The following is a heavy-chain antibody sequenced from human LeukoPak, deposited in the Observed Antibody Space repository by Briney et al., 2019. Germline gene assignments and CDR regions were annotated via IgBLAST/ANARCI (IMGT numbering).Heavy chain of an antibody. CDR3: ATPLDYYDSSGYHQGGD. J-gene: IGHJ4*02. Sequence: GGSLRLSCAASGFTFSSCWMTWVRQAPGKGLEWVANIKEDGSKKNYVDSVKGRFTIFRDNAKNSLYLQMNSLRAEDTAVYYCATPLDYYDSSGYHQGGDWGQGTLVTVSS. D-gene: IGHD3-22*01. V-gene: IGHV3-7*03. CDR1: GFTFSSCW. CDR2: IKEDGSKK.